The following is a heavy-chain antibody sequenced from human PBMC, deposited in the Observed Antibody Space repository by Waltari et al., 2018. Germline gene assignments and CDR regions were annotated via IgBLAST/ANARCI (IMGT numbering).Heavy chain of an antibody. J-gene: IGHJ6*03. CDR3: VKGRGGAYDRYYLDV. CDR2: VSYDGRGE. Sequence: QVQLVESGGDVVQPGGSLRLSCVASGFRFSDDAMHWVRQAPGEGLEWVAVVSYDGRGEWSAASVEGRFTISRDNYKNTVYLQMDSLRREDTAVYYCVKGRGGAYDRYYLDVWGIGTSVTVSS. V-gene: IGHV3-30*18. CDR1: GFRFSDDA. D-gene: IGHD3-3*01.